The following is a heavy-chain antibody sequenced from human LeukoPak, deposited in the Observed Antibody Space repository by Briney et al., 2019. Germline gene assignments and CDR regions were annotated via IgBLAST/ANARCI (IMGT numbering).Heavy chain of an antibody. CDR3: ARAPFPPGDNY. Sequence: ASVKVSCKASGYTFTSFDIHWVRPAPGQGLEWMGWMNPNSGNTGYAQKFQGRLTMSRSTSISTAYMEMSSLRAEDTAVYYCARAPFPPGDNYWGQGTLVTVSS. J-gene: IGHJ4*02. CDR2: MNPNSGNT. D-gene: IGHD2/OR15-2a*01. V-gene: IGHV1-8*01. CDR1: GYTFTSFD.